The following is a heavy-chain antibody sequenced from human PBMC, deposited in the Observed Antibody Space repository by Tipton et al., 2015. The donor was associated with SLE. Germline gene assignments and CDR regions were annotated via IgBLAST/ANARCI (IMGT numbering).Heavy chain of an antibody. J-gene: IGHJ3*02. V-gene: IGHV3-23*01. CDR1: GFTFSIYA. Sequence: SLRLSCVASGFTFSIYAMTWVRQAPGKGLEWVSGISGSGDSTYYADSVKGRFTISRDNSENTLFLQMNSLRAEDTAVYYCAKDRAIFGRKGAFDIWGQGTMVTVSS. CDR2: ISGSGDST. CDR3: AKDRAIFGRKGAFDI. D-gene: IGHD3-3*01.